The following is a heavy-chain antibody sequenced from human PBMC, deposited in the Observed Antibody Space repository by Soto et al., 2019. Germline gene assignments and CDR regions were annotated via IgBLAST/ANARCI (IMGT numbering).Heavy chain of an antibody. Sequence: HPGGSLRLSCAASGFAFSHYAMNWVRQAPGKGLEWVSAISGGAGDTYYADSVKGRFTISRDNSKNTLYLQMKSLRAEDTAIYYCAKSSRITLVRGVTDYWGQGTLVTVSS. V-gene: IGHV3-23*01. CDR2: ISGGAGDT. J-gene: IGHJ4*02. CDR3: AKSSRITLVRGVTDY. D-gene: IGHD3-10*01. CDR1: GFAFSHYA.